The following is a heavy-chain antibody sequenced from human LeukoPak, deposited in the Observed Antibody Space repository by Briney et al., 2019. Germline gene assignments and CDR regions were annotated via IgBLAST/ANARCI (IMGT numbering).Heavy chain of an antibody. CDR1: GGSISSGGYF. CDR3: ALGNCPTTSCYPGVAFDI. CDR2: FYASGST. Sequence: TLSLTCTVSGGSISSGGYFWSWIRQPAGKGLEWIGRFYASGSTNYNPSLQSRVTISVDASKNQFSLKLTSVTAADTAVYYCALGNCPTTSCYPGVAFDIWGQGTMVTVSS. D-gene: IGHD2-2*01. J-gene: IGHJ3*02. V-gene: IGHV4-61*02.